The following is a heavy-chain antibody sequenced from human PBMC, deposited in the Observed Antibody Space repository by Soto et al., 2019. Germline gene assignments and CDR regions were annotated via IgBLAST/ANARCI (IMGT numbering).Heavy chain of an antibody. D-gene: IGHD2-15*01. CDR2: INAGNGNT. J-gene: IGHJ6*02. Sequence: ASVKVSCKASGYTFTSYAMHWVRQAPGQRLEWMGWINAGNGNTKYSQKFQGRVTITRDTSASTAYMELSSLRSEDTAVYYCARSYCSGGSCYQVYYYGMDVWGQGTTVTVSS. V-gene: IGHV1-3*01. CDR1: GYTFTSYA. CDR3: ARSYCSGGSCYQVYYYGMDV.